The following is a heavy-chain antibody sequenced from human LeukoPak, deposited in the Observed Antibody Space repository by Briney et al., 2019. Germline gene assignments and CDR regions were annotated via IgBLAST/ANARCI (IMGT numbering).Heavy chain of an antibody. Sequence: GGSLRLSCEGSAFIFSGHWMNWVRQTPGKGLEWVASIKEDGSVRQYVDSVKGRFSISRDNTKGSLFLQLNSLRAEDTAVYYCASIASTGRERGYWGQGTLVTVSS. V-gene: IGHV3-7*03. J-gene: IGHJ4*02. CDR1: AFIFSGHW. D-gene: IGHD6-13*01. CDR3: ASIASTGRERGY. CDR2: IKEDGSVR.